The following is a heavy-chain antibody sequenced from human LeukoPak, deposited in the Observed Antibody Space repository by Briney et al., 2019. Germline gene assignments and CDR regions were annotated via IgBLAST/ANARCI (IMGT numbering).Heavy chain of an antibody. V-gene: IGHV3-7*01. D-gene: IGHD6-13*01. CDR2: IRQGGSEK. CDR3: ARDGTAAGLYFDL. CDR1: GFTFTDYW. J-gene: IGHJ4*01. Sequence: GGSLRLSCAVSGFTFTDYWMNWVRQAPGKGLEWVASIRQGGSEKTYVDSVKGRFTISRDNTKNSLSLQVNSLRVEDTAVYYCARDGTAAGLYFDLWDQGTLVTVSS.